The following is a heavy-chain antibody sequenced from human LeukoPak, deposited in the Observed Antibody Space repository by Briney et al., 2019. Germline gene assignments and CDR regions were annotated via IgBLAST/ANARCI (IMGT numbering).Heavy chain of an antibody. CDR3: ASLAVTTDPYYFDY. V-gene: IGHV1-8*01. Sequence: ASVKVSCKASGYTFTSYDINWVRQATGQGLEWMGWMNPNSGNTGYAQKFQGRVTMTRNTSISTAYMELSRLRSDDTAVYYCASLAVTTDPYYFDYWGQGTLVTVSS. CDR1: GYTFTSYD. J-gene: IGHJ4*02. D-gene: IGHD4-17*01. CDR2: MNPNSGNT.